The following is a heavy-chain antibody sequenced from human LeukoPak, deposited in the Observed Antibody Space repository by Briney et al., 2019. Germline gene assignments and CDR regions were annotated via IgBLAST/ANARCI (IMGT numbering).Heavy chain of an antibody. V-gene: IGHV4-4*07. J-gene: IGHJ5*02. CDR1: GDSMSSYY. Sequence: SEILSLTCTVSGDSMSSYYWSWIRQPAGKGLEWIGRIYTSGSTNYNPSLKSRVTISVDTSKNQFSLKLSSVTAADTAVYYCARDRMVRGVILKGFDPWGQGTLVTVSS. D-gene: IGHD3-10*01. CDR3: ARDRMVRGVILKGFDP. CDR2: IYTSGST.